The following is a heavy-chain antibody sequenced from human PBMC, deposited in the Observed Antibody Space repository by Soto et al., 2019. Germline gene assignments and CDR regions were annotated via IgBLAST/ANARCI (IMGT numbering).Heavy chain of an antibody. CDR3: ARAVRGGLVHFDY. Sequence: ASVKVSCKASGYTFTSYAMHWVRQAPGQRLEWMGWINAGNGNTKYSQKFQGRVTITRDTSASTAYMELSSLRSEDTAVYYCARAVRGGLVHFDYWGQGTLVTVSS. V-gene: IGHV1-3*01. CDR1: GYTFTSYA. CDR2: INAGNGNT. J-gene: IGHJ4*02. D-gene: IGHD3-10*02.